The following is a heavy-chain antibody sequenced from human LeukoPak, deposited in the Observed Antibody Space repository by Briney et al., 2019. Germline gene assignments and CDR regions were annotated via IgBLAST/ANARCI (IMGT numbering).Heavy chain of an antibody. J-gene: IGHJ4*02. D-gene: IGHD6-19*01. V-gene: IGHV3-48*01. CDR2: ISSSSSTI. CDR1: GFTFSSYS. Sequence: GGSLRLSCAASGFTFSSYSMNWVRQAPGKGLEWVSYISSSSSTIYYADSVKGRFTISRDNAKNSLYLQMNSLRAEDTAVYYCARNLQWLAREYYFDYWGQGTLVTVSS. CDR3: ARNLQWLAREYYFDY.